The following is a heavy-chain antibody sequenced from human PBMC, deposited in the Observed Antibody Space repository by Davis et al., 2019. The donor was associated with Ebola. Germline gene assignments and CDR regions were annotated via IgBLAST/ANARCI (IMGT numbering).Heavy chain of an antibody. V-gene: IGHV1-18*01. D-gene: IGHD3-22*01. J-gene: IGHJ6*02. Sequence: AASVKVSCKSSGYTFASYGISWVRQAPGQGLEWMGWISPYNANTNYAQKFQGRVTMTTDTSTSTAYLELSSLRSEDTAVYYCATASSDYHYYYAMDVWGQGTTVTVSS. CDR1: GYTFASYG. CDR2: ISPYNANT. CDR3: ATASSDYHYYYAMDV.